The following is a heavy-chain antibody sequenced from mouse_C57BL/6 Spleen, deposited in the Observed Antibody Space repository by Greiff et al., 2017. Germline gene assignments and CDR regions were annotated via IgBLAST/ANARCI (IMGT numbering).Heavy chain of an antibody. J-gene: IGHJ2*01. CDR2: IDPSDSET. D-gene: IGHD2-5*01. V-gene: IGHV1-52*01. CDR3: ARLGYYSKRYFDY. Sequence: QVHVKQPGAELVRPGSSVKLSCKASGYTFTSYWMHWVKQRPIQGLEWIGNIDPSDSETHYNQKFKDKATLTVDKSSSTAYMQLSSLTSEDSAVYYCARLGYYSKRYFDYWGQGTTLTVSS. CDR1: GYTFTSYW.